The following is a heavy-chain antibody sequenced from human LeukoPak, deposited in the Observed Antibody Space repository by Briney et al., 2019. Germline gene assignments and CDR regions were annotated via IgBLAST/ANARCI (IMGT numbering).Heavy chain of an antibody. CDR1: GGSISSYY. V-gene: IGHV4-59*01. CDR2: IYYSGST. J-gene: IGHJ4*02. Sequence: SETLSLTCTVSGGSISSYYWSWIRQPPGKGLEWIGYIYYSGSTNYNPSLKSQVTISVDTSKNQFSLKLSSVTAADTAVYYCARVEMATITPYFDYWGQGTLVTVPS. CDR3: ARVEMATITPYFDY. D-gene: IGHD5-24*01.